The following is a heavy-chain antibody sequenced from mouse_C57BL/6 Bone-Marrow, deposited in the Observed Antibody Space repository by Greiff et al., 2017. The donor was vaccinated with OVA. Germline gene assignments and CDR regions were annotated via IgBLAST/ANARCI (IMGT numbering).Heavy chain of an antibody. V-gene: IGHV1-54*01. CDR3: ATHGSSYTCAY. CDR1: GYAFTNYL. J-gene: IGHJ3*01. CDR2: INPGSGGT. Sequence: VHLVESGAELVRPGTSVKVSCKASGYAFTNYLIEWVKQRPGQGLEWIGVINPGSGGTNYNEKFKGKATLTADKSSSTAYMQLSSLTSEDSAVYFCATHGSSYTCAYWGQGTLVTVSA. D-gene: IGHD1-1*01.